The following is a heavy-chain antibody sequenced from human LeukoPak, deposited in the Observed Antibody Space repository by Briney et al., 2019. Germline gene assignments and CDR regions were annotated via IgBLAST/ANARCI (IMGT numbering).Heavy chain of an antibody. J-gene: IGHJ6*02. CDR2: ISAYNGNT. Sequence: GASVKVSCKASGYTFTSYGISWVRQAPGQGLEWMGWISAYNGNTNYAQKLQGRVTMTTDTSTSTAYTELRSLGSDDTAVYYCARDRNCSSTSCYFGYYYYYGMDVWGQGTTVTVSS. CDR3: ARDRNCSSTSCYFGYYYYYGMDV. V-gene: IGHV1-18*01. D-gene: IGHD2-2*01. CDR1: GYTFTSYG.